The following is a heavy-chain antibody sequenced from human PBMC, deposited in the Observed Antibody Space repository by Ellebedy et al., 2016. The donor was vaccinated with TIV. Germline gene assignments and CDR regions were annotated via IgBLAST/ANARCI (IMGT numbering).Heavy chain of an antibody. CDR2: IIPIFGTA. V-gene: IGHV1-69*13. CDR3: ARDKHYCDSSGYGLDWFDP. J-gene: IGHJ5*02. CDR1: GGTFSSYA. Sequence: SVKVSXXASGGTFSSYAISWVRQAPGQGLEWMGGIIPIFGTANYAQKFQGRVTITADESTSTACMELSSLRSEDTAVYYCARDKHYCDSSGYGLDWFDPWGQGTLVTVSS. D-gene: IGHD3-22*01.